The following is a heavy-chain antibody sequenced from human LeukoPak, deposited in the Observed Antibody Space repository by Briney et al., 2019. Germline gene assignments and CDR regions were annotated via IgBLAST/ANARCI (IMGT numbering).Heavy chain of an antibody. CDR1: GLTVSADS. V-gene: IGHV3-66*02. J-gene: IGHJ2*01. Sequence: GGSLRLSCAGSGLTVSADSMSWVRQAPGKGLEWVSIIQGGGGKYYAESVQGRFSVSRDNSKNILFLQMNSLRTKDTAVYYCARLRSGNPRLRYFDLWGRGTLVTVSS. CDR3: ARLRSGNPRLRYFDL. CDR2: IQGGGGK. D-gene: IGHD1-26*01.